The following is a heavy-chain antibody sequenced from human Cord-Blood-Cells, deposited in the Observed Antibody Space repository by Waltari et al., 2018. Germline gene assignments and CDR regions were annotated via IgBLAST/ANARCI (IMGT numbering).Heavy chain of an antibody. CDR1: GFTFSSYG. CDR2: ISYDGSNK. D-gene: IGHD3-3*01. V-gene: IGHV3-30*18. J-gene: IGHJ4*02. CDR3: AKGGLRFLEWLLYYFDY. Sequence: QVQLVESGGGVVQPGRSLRLSCAASGFTFSSYGMHWVGQDPGKGLEWVAVISYDGSNKYYADSVKGRFTISRDNSKNTLYLQMNSLRAEDTAVYYCAKGGLRFLEWLLYYFDYWGQGTLVTVSS.